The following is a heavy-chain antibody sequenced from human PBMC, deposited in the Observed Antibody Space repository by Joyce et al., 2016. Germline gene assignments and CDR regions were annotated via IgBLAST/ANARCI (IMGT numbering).Heavy chain of an antibody. Sequence: QVQLQESGPGLVKPSETLSLTCTVPGGSVSSGSDYWTWIRQPPGKGLEWIGYIYYSGSTNYNSALESRVTMSVDTSKNQFSLKLTSVTAADTAVYYCAREAGGYTYGYVPYYYGMDVWGQGTTVTVSS. J-gene: IGHJ6*02. D-gene: IGHD5-18*01. V-gene: IGHV4-61*01. CDR3: AREAGGYTYGYVPYYYGMDV. CDR2: IYYSGST. CDR1: GGSVSSGSDY.